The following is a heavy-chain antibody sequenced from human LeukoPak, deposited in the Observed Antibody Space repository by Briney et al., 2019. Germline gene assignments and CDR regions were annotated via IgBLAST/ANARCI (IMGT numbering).Heavy chain of an antibody. CDR2: ISYDGSNK. CDR3: ARDYYDSSGYYQWHY. V-gene: IGHV3-30-3*01. D-gene: IGHD3-22*01. Sequence: RGSLRLSCAASGFTFSSYAMHWVRQAPGKGLEWVAVISYDGSNKYYADSVKGRFTISRDNSKNTLYLQMNSLRAEDTAVYYCARDYYDSSGYYQWHYWGQGTLVTVSS. CDR1: GFTFSSYA. J-gene: IGHJ4*02.